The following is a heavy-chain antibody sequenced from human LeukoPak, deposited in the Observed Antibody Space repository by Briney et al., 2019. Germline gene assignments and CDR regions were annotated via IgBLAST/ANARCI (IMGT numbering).Heavy chain of an antibody. CDR2: INPNSGGT. CDR3: ARAEKFWSGYYGFDP. CDR1: GYTFTGYY. V-gene: IGHV1-2*02. J-gene: IGHJ5*02. Sequence: GASVKVSCKASGYTFTGYYIHWVRQAPGQGLEWVGWINPNSGGTNYAQKFQGRVTMTRDTSISTACMELSRLKSDDKAVYYCARAEKFWSGYYGFDPWGQGTLVTVSS. D-gene: IGHD3-3*01.